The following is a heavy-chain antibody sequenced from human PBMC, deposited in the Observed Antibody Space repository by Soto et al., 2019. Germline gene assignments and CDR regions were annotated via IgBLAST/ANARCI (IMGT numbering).Heavy chain of an antibody. CDR2: ISYDGSNK. D-gene: IGHD3-16*01. CDR1: GFTFSSYG. J-gene: IGHJ4*02. CDR3: AKDLGPTGSDY. V-gene: IGHV3-30*18. Sequence: ESGGGVVQPRRSLRLSCAASGFTFSSYGMHWVRQAPGKGLEWVAVISYDGSNKYYADSVKGRFTISRDNSKNTLYLQMNSLRAEDTAVYYCAKDLGPTGSDYWGQGTLVTVSS.